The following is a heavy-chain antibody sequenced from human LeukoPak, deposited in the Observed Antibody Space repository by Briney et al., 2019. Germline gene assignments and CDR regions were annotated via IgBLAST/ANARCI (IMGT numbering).Heavy chain of an antibody. Sequence: SQTLSLTCAVSGGSISSGGYSWSWIRQPPGKGLEWIGYIYHSGSTYYNPSLKSRVTISVDRSKNQFSLKLSSVTAADTAVYYCGILTGYSPLAFDIWGQGTMVTVSS. CDR1: GGSISSGGYS. V-gene: IGHV4-30-2*01. CDR2: IYHSGST. D-gene: IGHD3-9*01. J-gene: IGHJ3*02. CDR3: GILTGYSPLAFDI.